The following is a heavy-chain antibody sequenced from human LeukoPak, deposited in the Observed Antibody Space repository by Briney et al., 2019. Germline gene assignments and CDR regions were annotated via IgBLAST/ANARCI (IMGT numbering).Heavy chain of an antibody. J-gene: IGHJ4*02. CDR2: INPSGGST. CDR3: ARFVSGDYYDSSGGNYFDY. Sequence: ASVKVSCKASGYTFTSYYMHWVRQAPGQGPEWMGIINPSGGSTSYAQKFQGRVTMTRDTSTSTVYMELSSLRSEDTAVYYCARFVSGDYYDSSGGNYFDYWGQGTLVTVSS. V-gene: IGHV1-46*01. CDR1: GYTFTSYY. D-gene: IGHD3-22*01.